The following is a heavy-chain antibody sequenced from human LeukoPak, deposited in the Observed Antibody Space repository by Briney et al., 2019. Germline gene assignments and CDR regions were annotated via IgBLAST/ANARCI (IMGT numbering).Heavy chain of an antibody. CDR3: ARDDRFGYYDFWSGYQIDYYYGMDV. CDR2: VHFSGTT. CDR1: GGSITGYY. Sequence: SETLSLTCTVSGGSITGYYRSWIRQPPGRGLEWIGYVHFSGTTSFNPSLKSRVTISVDTSKNQFSLRLSSVTAADTAVYYCARDDRFGYYDFWSGYQIDYYYGMDVWGQGTTVTVSS. J-gene: IGHJ6*02. V-gene: IGHV4-59*01. D-gene: IGHD3-3*01.